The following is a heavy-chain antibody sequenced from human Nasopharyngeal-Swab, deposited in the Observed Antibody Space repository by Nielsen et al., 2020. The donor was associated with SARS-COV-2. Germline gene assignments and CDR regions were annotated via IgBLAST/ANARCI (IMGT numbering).Heavy chain of an antibody. Sequence: GESLKISCAASGFTFSNYAMTWVRQAPGRGLEWVSSISGSGAHTYYADSVKGRFTISRDNSKNTVFLQMNSLRAEDTALFFCAKDGGGWLTSCWYYFDFWGQGSQVTVSS. J-gene: IGHJ4*02. CDR3: AKDGGGWLTSCWYYFDF. D-gene: IGHD6-19*01. CDR2: ISGSGAHT. CDR1: GFTFSNYA. V-gene: IGHV3-23*01.